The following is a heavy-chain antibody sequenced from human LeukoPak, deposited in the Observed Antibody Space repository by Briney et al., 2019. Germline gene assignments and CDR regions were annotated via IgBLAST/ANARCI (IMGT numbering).Heavy chain of an antibody. J-gene: IGHJ6*03. CDR3: ATQSPDYYYYMDV. CDR2: INHSGST. V-gene: IGHV4-34*01. Sequence: SETLSLTCAVYGGSFSGYYWSWIRQPPGKGLEWIGEINHSGSTNYNPSLKSRVTTSVDTSKNQFSLKLSSVTAADTAVYYCATQSPDYYYYMDVWGKGTTVTVSS. CDR1: GGSFSGYY.